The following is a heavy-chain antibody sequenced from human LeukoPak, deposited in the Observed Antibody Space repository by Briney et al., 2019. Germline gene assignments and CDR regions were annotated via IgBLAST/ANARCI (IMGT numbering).Heavy chain of an antibody. CDR1: GFTFDDYA. Sequence: SGGSLRLSCAASGFTFDDYAMHWVRQAPGKGLEWVSLISWDGGSTYYADSVKGRFTISRDNSKNSLYLQMNSLRAEDTALYYCAKDHSSGWPEYFQHWGQGTLVTVSS. CDR2: ISWDGGST. J-gene: IGHJ1*01. CDR3: AKDHSSGWPEYFQH. V-gene: IGHV3-43D*03. D-gene: IGHD6-19*01.